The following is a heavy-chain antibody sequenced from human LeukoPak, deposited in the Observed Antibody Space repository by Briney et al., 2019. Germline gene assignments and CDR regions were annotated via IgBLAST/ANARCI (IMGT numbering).Heavy chain of an antibody. Sequence: PGGSLRLSCAASGFTVSSNYMSWVRQAPGKGLEWVSVIYSGGSTYYADSVKGRFTISRDNSKNTLYLQMNSLRAEDTAVYYCAILRGSYWKRLYYYYGMDVWGQGTTVTVSS. J-gene: IGHJ6*02. CDR2: IYSGGST. CDR1: GFTVSSNY. CDR3: AILRGSYWKRLYYYYGMDV. V-gene: IGHV3-53*01. D-gene: IGHD1-26*01.